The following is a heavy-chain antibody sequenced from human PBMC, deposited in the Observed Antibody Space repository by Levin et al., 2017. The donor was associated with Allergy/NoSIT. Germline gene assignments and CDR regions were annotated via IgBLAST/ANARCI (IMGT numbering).Heavy chain of an antibody. D-gene: IGHD5-18*01. J-gene: IGHJ4*02. V-gene: IGHV3-21*01. CDR3: ARDGVGSYGWELDY. CDR2: ISSSSSYI. CDR1: GFTFSSYS. Sequence: PGGSLRLSCAASGFTFSSYSMNWVRQAPGKGLEWVSSISSSSSYIYYADSVKGRFTISRDNAKNSLYLQMNSLRAEDTAVYYCARDGVGSYGWELDYWGQGTLVTVSS.